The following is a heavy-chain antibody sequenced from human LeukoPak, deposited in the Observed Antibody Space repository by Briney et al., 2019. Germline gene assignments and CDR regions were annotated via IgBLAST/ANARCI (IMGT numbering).Heavy chain of an antibody. CDR2: IRYDGSNK. J-gene: IGHJ4*02. D-gene: IGHD2-2*01. Sequence: PGGSLRLSCAASGFTFSSYGMHWVRQAPGKGLEWVAFIRYDGSNKYYADSVKGRFTISRDNSKNTLYLQMNSLRAEDTAVYYCAKDRDCSSTSCEDYWGQGTLVTVSS. CDR3: AKDRDCSSTSCEDY. CDR1: GFTFSSYG. V-gene: IGHV3-30*02.